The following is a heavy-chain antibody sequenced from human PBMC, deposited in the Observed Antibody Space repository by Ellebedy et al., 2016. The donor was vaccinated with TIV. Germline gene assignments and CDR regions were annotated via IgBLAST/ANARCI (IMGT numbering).Heavy chain of an antibody. CDR3: ARDYSPFDWSRADH. Sequence: PGGSLRLSCAASGFTFSDYYMSWIRQAPGKGLEWVSYLSSSGNTIYYADSVKGRFTISRDNAKNSLYLEMNSLRVEDTAVYYCARDYSPFDWSRADHWGQGTLVTVSS. J-gene: IGHJ4*02. CDR2: LSSSGNTI. CDR1: GFTFSDYY. D-gene: IGHD3-9*01. V-gene: IGHV3-11*04.